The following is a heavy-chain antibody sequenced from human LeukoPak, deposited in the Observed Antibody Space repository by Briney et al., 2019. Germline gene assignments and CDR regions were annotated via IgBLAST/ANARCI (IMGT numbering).Heavy chain of an antibody. V-gene: IGHV4-34*01. CDR2: INHSGST. Sequence: SETLSLTCTVSGGSISSYYWSWIRQPPGKGLEWIGEINHSGSTNYNPSLKSRVTISVDTSKNQFSLKLSSVTAADTAVYYCARNSWYPYYFDYWGQGTLVTVSS. CDR3: ARNSWYPYYFDY. D-gene: IGHD6-13*01. CDR1: GGSISSYY. J-gene: IGHJ4*02.